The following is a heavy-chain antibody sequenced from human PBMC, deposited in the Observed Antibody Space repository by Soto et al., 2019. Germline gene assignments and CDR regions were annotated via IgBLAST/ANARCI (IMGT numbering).Heavy chain of an antibody. CDR2: TYYRSKWYY. D-gene: IGHD6-13*01. V-gene: IGHV6-1*01. CDR1: GDRVSSNSSA. J-gene: IGHJ4*02. Sequence: SQTLSLTCAISGDRVSSNSSAWNWIRQSPSRGLEWLGRTYYRSKWYYNYAVSVKSRITINPDTSKNQFSLQLNSVTPEDTAVNYCAGAADLNFDYWGQGTLVTVSS. CDR3: AGAADLNFDY.